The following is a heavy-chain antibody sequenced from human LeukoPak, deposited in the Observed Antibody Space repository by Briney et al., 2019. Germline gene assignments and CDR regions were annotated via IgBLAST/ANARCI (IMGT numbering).Heavy chain of an antibody. CDR3: ARDFSRYLDWPSGYNDYGMDV. D-gene: IGHD3-9*01. Sequence: GRSLRLSCAASGFTFSSYAMHWVRQAPRKGLEWVALISYDGSNKYYADSVKGRFTISRDNSTNTLYLQMNSLRAEDTAVYYCARDFSRYLDWPSGYNDYGMDVWGKGTTVTVSS. V-gene: IGHV3-30*04. J-gene: IGHJ6*04. CDR1: GFTFSSYA. CDR2: ISYDGSNK.